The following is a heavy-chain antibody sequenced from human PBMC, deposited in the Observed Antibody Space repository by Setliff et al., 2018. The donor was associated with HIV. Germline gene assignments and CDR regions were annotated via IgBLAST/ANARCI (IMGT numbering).Heavy chain of an antibody. CDR3: ARRGWNGYKAFDY. V-gene: IGHV4-59*08. CDR1: GGSISGYY. J-gene: IGHJ4*02. CDR2: IYYTGST. Sequence: ETLSLTCSVSGGSISGYYWSWIRQPPGKALEWIGYIYYTGSTNYHPSLRNRITISLHTSKNQFSLNLGSVTAADTAVYYCARRGWNGYKAFDYWGQGALVTVSS. D-gene: IGHD5-12*01.